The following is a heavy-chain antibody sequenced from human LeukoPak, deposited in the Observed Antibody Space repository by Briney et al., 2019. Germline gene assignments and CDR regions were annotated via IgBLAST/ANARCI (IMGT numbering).Heavy chain of an antibody. J-gene: IGHJ4*02. CDR1: GFTFSGYW. CDR2: IASDGSST. V-gene: IGHV3-74*01. D-gene: IGHD4-23*01. CDR3: ARGRPHGNDY. Sequence: PGGSLRLSCAASGFTFSGYWMNWVRQAPGRGLVWVSRIASDGSSTTYADSVKGRFSISRDNAKNTLHLQMNSLRVEDTAVYYCARGRPHGNDYWGQGTLVTVSS.